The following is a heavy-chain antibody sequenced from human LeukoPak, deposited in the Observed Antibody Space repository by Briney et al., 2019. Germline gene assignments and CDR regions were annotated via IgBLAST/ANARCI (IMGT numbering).Heavy chain of an antibody. CDR2: LYPGDSDT. Sequence: GESLKISCQGSGYSFTTYWIGWVRQMPGKGLEWMGILYPGDSDTKYSPSFQGQVTISADKSISTAYLQWSSLKASDTAMYYCARLSIVGTFSGGDYWGQGTLVTVSS. D-gene: IGHD1-26*01. CDR3: ARLSIVGTFSGGDY. V-gene: IGHV5-51*01. CDR1: GYSFTTYW. J-gene: IGHJ4*02.